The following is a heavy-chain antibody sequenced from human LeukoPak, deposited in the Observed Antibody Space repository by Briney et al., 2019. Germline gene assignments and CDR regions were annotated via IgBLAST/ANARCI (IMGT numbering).Heavy chain of an antibody. V-gene: IGHV4-59*01. CDR3: ARGIAVAVFRAFDI. Sequence: PSETLSLTCTVSGGSISSYYWSWIRQPPGKGLEWIGYIYYSGSTNYNPSLKSRVTISVDTSKNQFSLKLSSVTAADTAVYYCARGIAVAVFRAFDIWGQGTMVTVSS. CDR2: IYYSGST. J-gene: IGHJ3*02. D-gene: IGHD6-13*01. CDR1: GGSISSYY.